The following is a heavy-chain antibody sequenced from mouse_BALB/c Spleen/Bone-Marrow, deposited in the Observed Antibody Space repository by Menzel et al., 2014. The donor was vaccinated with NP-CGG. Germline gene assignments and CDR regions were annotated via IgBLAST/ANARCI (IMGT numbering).Heavy chain of an antibody. CDR3: TRGGGYDEVAY. V-gene: IGHV1-67*01. Sequence: VKLVESGPELVRPGVSVKISCKGSSYTFTDYAMHWVKQSHAKSLEWIGVISTYYGNANYNQKFKGKTTMTVDKSSSTAYVELARLTSEDSAVYYCTRGGGYDEVAYWGQGTLVTVSA. CDR1: SYTFTDYA. D-gene: IGHD2-14*01. J-gene: IGHJ3*01. CDR2: ISTYYGNA.